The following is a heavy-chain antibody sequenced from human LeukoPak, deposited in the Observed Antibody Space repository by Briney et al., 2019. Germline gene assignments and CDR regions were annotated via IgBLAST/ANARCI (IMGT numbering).Heavy chain of an antibody. J-gene: IGHJ4*02. CDR3: ATDFSDSSGYTISY. V-gene: IGHV1-8*03. D-gene: IGHD3-22*01. Sequence: ASVNVSCKASGYTFTSYDINWVRQATGQGLEWMGWMNPNSGNTGYAQKFQGRVTITRNTSISTAYMELSSLRSEDTAVYYCATDFSDSSGYTISYWGQGTLVTVSS. CDR1: GYTFTSYD. CDR2: MNPNSGNT.